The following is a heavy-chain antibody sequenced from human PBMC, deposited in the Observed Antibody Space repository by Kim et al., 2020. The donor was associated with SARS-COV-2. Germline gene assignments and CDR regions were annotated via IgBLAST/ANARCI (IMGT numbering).Heavy chain of an antibody. Sequence: ASVKVSCKASGYTFTSYYMHWVRQALGQGLEWMGIINPSGGSTSYAQKFQGRVTMTRDTFTSTVYMELSSLRSEDTAVYYCATERKDRYYDFWSGYSGKDYYGMDVWGQGTTVTVSS. CDR1: GYTFTSYY. CDR2: INPSGGST. V-gene: IGHV1-46*01. CDR3: ATERKDRYYDFWSGYSGKDYYGMDV. D-gene: IGHD3-3*01. J-gene: IGHJ6*02.